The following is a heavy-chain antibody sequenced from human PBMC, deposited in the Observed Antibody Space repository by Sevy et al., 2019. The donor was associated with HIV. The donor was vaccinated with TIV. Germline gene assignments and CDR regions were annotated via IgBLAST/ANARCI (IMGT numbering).Heavy chain of an antibody. V-gene: IGHV3-30*02. Sequence: GGSLRLSCAASGFTFSSYGMHWVRQAPGKGLEWVAFIRYDGSNKYYADSVKGRFTISRDNSKNTLYLQMNSLRAEDTAAYYCAKARGRGWYGSDYYSGREVWGQGTTVTVSS. CDR2: IRYDGSNK. CDR3: AKARGRGWYGSDYYSGREV. D-gene: IGHD6-19*01. CDR1: GFTFSSYG. J-gene: IGHJ6*02.